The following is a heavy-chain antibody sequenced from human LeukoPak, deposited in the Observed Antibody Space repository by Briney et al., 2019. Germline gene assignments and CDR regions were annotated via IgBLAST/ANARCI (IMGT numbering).Heavy chain of an antibody. J-gene: IGHJ4*02. CDR2: INSDGRST. CDR3: AKDRKDHTALDY. D-gene: IGHD5-18*01. Sequence: PGGSLRLSCAASRFTFSDYWMHWVRQAPGKGLVWVSRINSDGRSTNYADSVKGRFTISRDNAKNTLYLQMNSLRAEDTAVYYCAKDRKDHTALDYWGQGTLVTVSS. CDR1: RFTFSDYW. V-gene: IGHV3-74*01.